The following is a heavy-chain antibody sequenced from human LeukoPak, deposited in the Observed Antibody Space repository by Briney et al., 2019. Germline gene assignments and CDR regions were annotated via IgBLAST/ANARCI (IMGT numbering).Heavy chain of an antibody. Sequence: PGGSLRLSCAASGFTFSSYAMSWVRQAPGKGLEWVSAIRGSGGGTNYGDSVRGRFTISRDNSKNTLYLQMNSLRAEDTAVYYCARDLWSQYYYYYYMDVWGKGTTVTVSS. V-gene: IGHV3-23*01. CDR2: IRGSGGGT. D-gene: IGHD3-16*01. CDR3: ARDLWSQYYYYYYMDV. CDR1: GFTFSSYA. J-gene: IGHJ6*03.